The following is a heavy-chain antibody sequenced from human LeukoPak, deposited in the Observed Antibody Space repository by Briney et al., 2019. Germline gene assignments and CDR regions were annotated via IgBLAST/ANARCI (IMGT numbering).Heavy chain of an antibody. CDR3: ASERGLGVVTPYDDY. CDR1: GGSFSSKGNN. CDR2: THNSGSN. D-gene: IGHD2-21*02. V-gene: IGHV4-39*02. Sequence: SETLSLTCTVSGGSFSSKGNNWGWIRQPPGKGLEWIGSTHNSGSNQYNPSLRKRVTISIDTSKNQFSLKLGSATATDTAVYYCASERGLGVVTPYDDYWGQGTLVTVSS. J-gene: IGHJ4*02.